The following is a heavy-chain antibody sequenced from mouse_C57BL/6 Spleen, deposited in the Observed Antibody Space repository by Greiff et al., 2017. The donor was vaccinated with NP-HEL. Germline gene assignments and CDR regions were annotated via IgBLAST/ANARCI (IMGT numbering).Heavy chain of an antibody. Sequence: EVMLVESGEGLVKPGGSLKLSCAASGFTFSSYAMSWVRQTPEKRLEWVAYISSGGDYIYYADTVKGRFTISRDNARNTLYLQMSSLKSEDTAMYYCTRAGDYALGYFDVWGTGTTVTVSS. CDR2: ISSGGDYI. CDR3: TRAGDYALGYFDV. J-gene: IGHJ1*03. V-gene: IGHV5-9-1*02. CDR1: GFTFSSYA. D-gene: IGHD2-4*01.